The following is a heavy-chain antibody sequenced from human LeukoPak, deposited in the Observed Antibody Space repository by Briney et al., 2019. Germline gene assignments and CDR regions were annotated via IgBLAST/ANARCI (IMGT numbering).Heavy chain of an antibody. CDR2: IRYDGSNK. J-gene: IGHJ6*03. V-gene: IGHV3-30*02. D-gene: IGHD3-10*01. CDR1: GFTFSSYG. Sequence: GGSLRLSCAASGFTFSSYGMHWVRQAPGKGLEWVAFIRYDGSNKYYADSVKGRFTISRDNSKNTLYLQMNSLRAEDTAVYYCARGSFYGSGSYYNDDYYYMDVWGKGTTVTVSS. CDR3: ARGSFYGSGSYYNDDYYYMDV.